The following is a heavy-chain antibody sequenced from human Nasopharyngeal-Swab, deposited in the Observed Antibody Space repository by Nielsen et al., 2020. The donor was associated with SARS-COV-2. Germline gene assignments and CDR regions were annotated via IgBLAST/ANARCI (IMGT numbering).Heavy chain of an antibody. CDR3: ARAPAGSVADF. J-gene: IGHJ4*02. V-gene: IGHV4-34*01. CDR1: GGSFSGYY. Sequence: ETLSRTCAGYGGSFSGYYWRWIRQPPGKGLERIGEINRSGSTNYNPSLKSRVSMSVDTSKNQFSLKLNSVTAADTAVYYCARAPAGSVADFWGQGTLVTVSS. CDR2: INRSGST. D-gene: IGHD3-10*01.